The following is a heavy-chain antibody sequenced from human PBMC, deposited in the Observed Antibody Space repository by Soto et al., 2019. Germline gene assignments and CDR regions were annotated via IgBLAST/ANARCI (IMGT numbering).Heavy chain of an antibody. CDR3: AKDHYWGSYRYQGSYYFDY. Sequence: GGSLRLSCAASGFTFSSYAMSWVRQAPGKGLEWVSAISGSGGSTYYADSVKGRFTISRDNSKNTLYLQMNSLRAEDTAVYYCAKDHYWGSYRYQGSYYFDYWGQGTLVTVSS. CDR1: GFTFSSYA. D-gene: IGHD3-16*02. J-gene: IGHJ4*02. CDR2: ISGSGGST. V-gene: IGHV3-23*01.